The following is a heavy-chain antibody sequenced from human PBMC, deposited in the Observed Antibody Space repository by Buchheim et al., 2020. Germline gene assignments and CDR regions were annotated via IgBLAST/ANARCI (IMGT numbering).Heavy chain of an antibody. V-gene: IGHV3-74*03. J-gene: IGHJ4*02. CDR2: VNNDGGSA. Sequence: EMKLVESGGGYVLRGGSLSLSCEASGFSFSSYWMHWVRQVPGKGLEWVSHVNNDGGSATYADSVKGRFTISRDNARNMLYLQMNSLRAEDTAVYYCTRAVVETYFDSWGQGTL. D-gene: IGHD4-23*01. CDR1: GFSFSSYW. CDR3: TRAVVETYFDS.